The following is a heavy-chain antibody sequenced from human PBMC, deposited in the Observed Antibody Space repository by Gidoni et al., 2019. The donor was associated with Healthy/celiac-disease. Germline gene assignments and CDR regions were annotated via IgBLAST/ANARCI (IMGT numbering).Heavy chain of an antibody. Sequence: QVQLQESGPGLVKPSQTLSLTCTVSGGSISSGGYYWSWIRQHPGKGLEWIGYIYYSGGTYYNPSLKSRVTISVDTSKNQFSRKLSYVTAADTAVYYCARGGVGDYGDGGFDPWGQGTLVTVSS. CDR2: IYYSGGT. CDR3: ARGGVGDYGDGGFDP. J-gene: IGHJ5*02. V-gene: IGHV4-31*03. D-gene: IGHD4-17*01. CDR1: GGSISSGGYY.